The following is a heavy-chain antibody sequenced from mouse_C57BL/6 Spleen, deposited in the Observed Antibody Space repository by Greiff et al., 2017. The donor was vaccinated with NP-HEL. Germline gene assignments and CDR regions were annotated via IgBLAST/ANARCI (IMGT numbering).Heavy chain of an antibody. J-gene: IGHJ1*03. CDR1: GFTFSSYA. Sequence: EVQRVESGEGLVKPGGSLKLSCAASGFTFSSYAMSWVRQTPEQRLEWVASISSGGDYIYYADTVKGRFTIFRDNARNTLYLQMSSLKSEDTAMYYCTRERLGPYFDVWGTGTTVTVSS. CDR3: TRERLGPYFDV. D-gene: IGHD4-1*01. CDR2: ISSGGDYI. V-gene: IGHV5-9-1*02.